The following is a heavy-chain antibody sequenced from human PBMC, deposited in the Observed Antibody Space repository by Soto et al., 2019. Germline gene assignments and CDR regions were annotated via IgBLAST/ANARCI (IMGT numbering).Heavy chain of an antibody. J-gene: IGHJ4*02. V-gene: IGHV1-3*01. Sequence: QVQLVQSGAEVKKPGASVKVSCKASGYTFTSYAMHWVRQAPGQRLEWMGWINAGNGNTKYSQKFQGRVTITRDTSASTAYMEPSNLRSEYTAVYYCARGPGGPDGPGDYWGQGTLVTVSS. CDR3: ARGPGGPDGPGDY. D-gene: IGHD2-15*01. CDR2: INAGNGNT. CDR1: GYTFTSYA.